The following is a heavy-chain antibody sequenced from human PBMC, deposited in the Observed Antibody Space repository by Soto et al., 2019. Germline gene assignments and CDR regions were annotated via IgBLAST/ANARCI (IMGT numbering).Heavy chain of an antibody. CDR3: ARAGCDGGTCYTLVGLRYGMDV. D-gene: IGHD2-15*01. Sequence: QVQLVESGGGVVQPGRSLRLSCAVSGFTFSSYVMYWVRQAPGRGLEWVAVISYDGNNKYYADSVKGRFTISRDNSQNSLYLQMNSLRAEDTAVYYCARAGCDGGTCYTLVGLRYGMDVWGQGTTVTVSS. J-gene: IGHJ6*02. CDR2: ISYDGNNK. CDR1: GFTFSSYV. V-gene: IGHV3-30-3*01.